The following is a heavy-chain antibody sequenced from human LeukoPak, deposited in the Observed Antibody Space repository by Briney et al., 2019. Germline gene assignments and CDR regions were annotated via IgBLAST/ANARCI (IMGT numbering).Heavy chain of an antibody. CDR2: IYYSGST. Sequence: SETLSLTCTVSGGSISSSSYYWGWIRQPPGKGLEWIGSIYYSGSTYYNPSLKSRVTISVDTSKNQFSLKLSSVTAADTAVYYCARRGSCSDGSCYRGAFDIWGQGTMVTVSS. CDR1: GGSISSSSYY. D-gene: IGHD2-15*01. CDR3: ARRGSCSDGSCYRGAFDI. V-gene: IGHV4-39*01. J-gene: IGHJ3*02.